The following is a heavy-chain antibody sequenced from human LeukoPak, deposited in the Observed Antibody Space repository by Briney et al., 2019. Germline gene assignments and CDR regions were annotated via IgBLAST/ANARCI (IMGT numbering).Heavy chain of an antibody. CDR1: GGSISSGDYY. CDR2: IYYGGST. Sequence: PSETLSLTCTVPGGSISSGDYYWSWIRQPPGKGLEWIGYIYYGGSTYYNPSLKSRVSISVDTSKNQFSLKLSSVTAADTAMYYCARERNDGAKAIEDWYFDLWGRGTLVAVSS. V-gene: IGHV4-30-4*08. CDR3: ARERNDGAKAIEDWYFDL. D-gene: IGHD4/OR15-4a*01. J-gene: IGHJ2*01.